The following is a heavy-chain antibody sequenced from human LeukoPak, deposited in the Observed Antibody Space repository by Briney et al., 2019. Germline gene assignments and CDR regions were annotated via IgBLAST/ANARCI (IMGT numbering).Heavy chain of an antibody. CDR1: GFTFRSYW. CDR3: ASAYYHYYFDY. CDR2: INGDGSST. Sequence: GGSLRLSCEASGFTFRSYWMHWVRQAPGKGLVWVSRINGDGSSTSYADSVKGRFTISRDNAKNTLYLQMNSLRAEDSAVNYCASAYYHYYFDYWGQGTLVTVSS. J-gene: IGHJ4*02. D-gene: IGHD3-16*01. V-gene: IGHV3-74*01.